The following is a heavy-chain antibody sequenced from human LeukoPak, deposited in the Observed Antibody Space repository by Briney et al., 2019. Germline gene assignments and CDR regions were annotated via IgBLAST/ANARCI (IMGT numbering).Heavy chain of an antibody. V-gene: IGHV1-2*06. CDR1: GYTFTDCY. Sequence: ASVKVSRKVTGYTFTDCYMHWVRQAPGQGLEWMGRINPNSGGTNYARKFQGRITVTWDTSINTAYMELSRLTSDDTAIYYCARGRVEDTAMVSYWGQGTLVIVSS. D-gene: IGHD5-18*01. J-gene: IGHJ4*02. CDR3: ARGRVEDTAMVSY. CDR2: INPNSGGT.